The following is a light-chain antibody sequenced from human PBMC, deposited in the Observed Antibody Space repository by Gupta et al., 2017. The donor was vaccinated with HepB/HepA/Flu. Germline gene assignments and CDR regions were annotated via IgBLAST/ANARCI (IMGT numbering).Light chain of an antibody. CDR3: QVWCISRDVVL. J-gene: IGLJ2*01. Sequence: SYIVTQPPSVSVAPGKTATITCGGNDIGSKNVHWYQQKPGQAPVLVVFNDRDRPSGIPERFSGSNSGNTATLTISRVEAGDEGDYFCQVWCISRDVVLFGGGTKLNVL. CDR1: DIGSKN. V-gene: IGLV3-21*03. CDR2: NDR.